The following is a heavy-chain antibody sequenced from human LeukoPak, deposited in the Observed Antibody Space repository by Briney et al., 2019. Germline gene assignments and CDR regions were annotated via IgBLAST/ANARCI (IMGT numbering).Heavy chain of an antibody. V-gene: IGHV1-2*02. CDR1: GYTFTGYY. CDR3: ARDRTPSDYGDYASAFDI. CDR2: INPNSGGT. D-gene: IGHD4-17*01. J-gene: IGHJ3*02. Sequence: ASVKVSCKASGYTFTGYYMHWVRQAPGQGLEWMGWINPNSGGTNYAQKFQGRVTMTRDTSISTAYMELSRLRSDDTAVYYCARDRTPSDYGDYASAFDIWGQGIMVTVSS.